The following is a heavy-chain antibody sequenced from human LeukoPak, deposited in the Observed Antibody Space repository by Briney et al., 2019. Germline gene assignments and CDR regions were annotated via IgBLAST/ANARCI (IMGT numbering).Heavy chain of an antibody. D-gene: IGHD2-15*01. CDR2: INPNSGGT. CDR3: ARDLSSNLLRPLDY. J-gene: IGHJ4*02. V-gene: IGHV1-2*02. CDR1: GYTFTGYY. Sequence: ASVKVSCKASGYTFTGYYMHWVRQAPGQGLEWMGWINPNSGGTNYAQKFQGRVTMTRDTSISTAYMELSRLRSEDTAVYYCARDLSSNLLRPLDYWGQGTLVTVSS.